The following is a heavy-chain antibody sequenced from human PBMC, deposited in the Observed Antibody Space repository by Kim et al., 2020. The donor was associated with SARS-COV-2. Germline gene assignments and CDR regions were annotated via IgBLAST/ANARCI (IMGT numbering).Heavy chain of an antibody. J-gene: IGHJ4*02. Sequence: AGSVKGRFTITKDNSKTTLYLQMNSLRAEDTAVYYCAKDEYYDSSATPHWGQGTLVTVSS. CDR3: AKDEYYDSSATPH. V-gene: IGHV3-23*01. D-gene: IGHD3-22*01.